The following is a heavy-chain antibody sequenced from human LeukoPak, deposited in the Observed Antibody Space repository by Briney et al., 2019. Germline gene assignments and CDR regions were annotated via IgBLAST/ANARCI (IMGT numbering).Heavy chain of an antibody. J-gene: IGHJ5*02. V-gene: IGHV3-30-3*01. CDR2: ISYDGSNK. CDR1: GFTFSSYA. D-gene: IGHD1-14*01. CDR3: ARGSRPNRRHNWFDP. Sequence: PGGSLRLSCAASGFTFSSYAMHWVRQAPGKGLEWVAVISYDGSNKYYADSVKGRFTISRDSSKNTLYLQMNSLRAEDTAVYYCARGSRPNRRHNWFDPWGQGTLVTVSS.